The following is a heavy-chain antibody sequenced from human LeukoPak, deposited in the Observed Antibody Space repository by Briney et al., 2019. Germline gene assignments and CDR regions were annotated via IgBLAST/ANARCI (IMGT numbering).Heavy chain of an antibody. J-gene: IGHJ4*02. CDR3: AKMYFYDSSGYYSFDY. CDR1: GFTFSTHL. V-gene: IGHV3-23*01. Sequence: GGSLRLSCAASGFTFSTHLMSWGRQAPGKGLEWVSAMSGSGGATYYADSVKGRFTISREKSKNTLFLQMNSLRAEDTAVYYCAKMYFYDSSGYYSFDYWGQGTLVTVSS. D-gene: IGHD3-22*01. CDR2: MSGSGGAT.